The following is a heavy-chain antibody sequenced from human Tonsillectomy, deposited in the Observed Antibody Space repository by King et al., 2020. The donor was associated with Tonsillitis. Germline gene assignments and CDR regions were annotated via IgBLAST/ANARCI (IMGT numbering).Heavy chain of an antibody. CDR2: ISSSSNTI. J-gene: IGHJ3*02. CDR1: GFTFSSYS. V-gene: IGHV3-48*04. CDR3: ARGPNGPDAFDI. Sequence: VQLVESGGGLVQPGGSLRLSCAASGFTFSSYSMNWVRQAPGKGLKWISYISSSSNTIYYADSVKGRFTISRDNAKNSLDLQMNSLRAEDTAVYYCARGPNGPDAFDIWGQGTMVTVSS.